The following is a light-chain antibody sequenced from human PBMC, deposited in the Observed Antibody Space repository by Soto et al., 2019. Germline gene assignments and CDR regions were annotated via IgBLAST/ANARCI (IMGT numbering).Light chain of an antibody. CDR2: GAS. J-gene: IGKJ4*01. V-gene: IGKV3D-20*02. Sequence: EIVMTQSPATLSVSPGERATLSCRASQSVSSSSLAWFQQKPGQAPRLLIYGASSRATGIPDRFSGSGSGTDFTLTISSLEPEDFAAYYCQERSGWPRGTFGGGTKVDIK. CDR1: QSVSSSS. CDR3: QERSGWPRGT.